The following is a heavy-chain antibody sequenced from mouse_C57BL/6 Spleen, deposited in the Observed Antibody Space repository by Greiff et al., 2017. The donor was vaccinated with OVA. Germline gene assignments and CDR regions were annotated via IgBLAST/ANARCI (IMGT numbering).Heavy chain of an antibody. CDR1: GYTFTSYW. V-gene: IGHV1-53*01. D-gene: IGHD2-4*01. Sequence: VQLQQSGPELVKPGASVKLSCKASGYTFTSYWMHWVKQRPGQGLEWIGNINPSNGGTNYNEKFKSKATLTVDKSSSTAYMQLSSLTSEDSAVYYCARGNYDYDGHFDYWGQGTTLTVSS. CDR3: ARGNYDYDGHFDY. CDR2: INPSNGGT. J-gene: IGHJ2*01.